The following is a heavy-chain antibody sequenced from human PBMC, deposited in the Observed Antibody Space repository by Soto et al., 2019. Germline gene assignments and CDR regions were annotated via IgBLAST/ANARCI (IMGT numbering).Heavy chain of an antibody. CDR1: GYSFTDYH. V-gene: IGHV1-2*04. Sequence: AKVSCKASGYSFTDYHIHWVRQAPGQGLEWLGRINPKSGGTSTAQKFQGWVTMTTNTSISTASMELTRLTSDDTAIYYCARGDSTDCSNGVCSFFYNHDMDVWGQGTTVTVSS. CDR2: INPKSGGT. CDR3: ARGDSTDCSNGVCSFFYNHDMDV. J-gene: IGHJ6*02. D-gene: IGHD2-8*01.